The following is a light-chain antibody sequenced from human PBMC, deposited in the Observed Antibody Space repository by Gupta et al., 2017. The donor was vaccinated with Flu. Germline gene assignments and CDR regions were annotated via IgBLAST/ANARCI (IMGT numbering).Light chain of an antibody. CDR1: QSVSSN. J-gene: IGKJ4*01. V-gene: IGKV3-15*01. CDR3: QPHNNSPPLT. CDR2: GAS. Sequence: VMTQSPATLSVSPGERATRSCRASQSVSSNLAWYQQKPGQAPRLLIYGASARATGIPARFSGSGSGTEFTLTISSLQSEDFAVYYCQPHNNSPPLTFGGGTKVEIK.